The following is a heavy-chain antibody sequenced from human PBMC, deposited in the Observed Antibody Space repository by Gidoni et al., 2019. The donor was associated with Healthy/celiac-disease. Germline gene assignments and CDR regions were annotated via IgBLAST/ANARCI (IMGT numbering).Heavy chain of an antibody. CDR1: GGSFSGYY. Sequence: QVQLQQWGAGLLKHSETLYLTCAVYGGSFSGYYWRWIRQPPGKGLEWIGEINHSGSTNYNPSLKSRVTISVDTSKNQFSLKLSSVTAADTAVYYCARGAYGFRHNAPRRMDVWGQGTTVTVS. V-gene: IGHV4-34*01. J-gene: IGHJ6*02. CDR3: ARGAYGFRHNAPRRMDV. CDR2: INHSGST. D-gene: IGHD3-10*01.